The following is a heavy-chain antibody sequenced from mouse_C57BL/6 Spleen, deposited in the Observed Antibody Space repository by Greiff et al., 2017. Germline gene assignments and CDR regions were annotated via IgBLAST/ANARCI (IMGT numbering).Heavy chain of an antibody. Sequence: QVQLMESGPGLVQPSQSLSLTCTASGFSLTSYGVHWVRQSPGKGLEWLGVIWSGGSTDYNAAFISRLGVSKYNFLSQVFFKMNGLEADDTAIYYCARWDDYDASMDDWGQGTSVTVSS. CDR2: IWSGGST. D-gene: IGHD2-4*01. CDR3: ARWDDYDASMDD. J-gene: IGHJ4*01. V-gene: IGHV2-2*01. CDR1: GFSLTSYG.